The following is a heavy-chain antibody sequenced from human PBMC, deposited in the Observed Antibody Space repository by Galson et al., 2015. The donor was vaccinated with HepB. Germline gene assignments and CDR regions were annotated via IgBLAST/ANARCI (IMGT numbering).Heavy chain of an antibody. CDR3: ARPSPRKYCGGDCYPKASSSWFYWYFDL. V-gene: IGHV1-69*13. CDR1: GGTFSSYA. CDR2: IIPIFGTA. D-gene: IGHD2-21*02. J-gene: IGHJ2*01. Sequence: SVKVSCKASGGTFSSYAISWVRQAPGQGLEWMGGIIPIFGTANYAQKFQGGVTITADESTSTAYMELSSLSSVTAADTAVYYCARPSPRKYCGGDCYPKASSSWFYWYFDLWGRGTLVTVSS.